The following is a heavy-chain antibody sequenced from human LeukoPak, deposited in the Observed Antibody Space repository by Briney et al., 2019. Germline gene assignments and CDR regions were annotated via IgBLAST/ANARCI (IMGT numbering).Heavy chain of an antibody. D-gene: IGHD3-22*01. CDR2: IIPILGIA. CDR1: GGTFSSYA. J-gene: IGHJ3*02. Sequence: ASVKVSCTASGGTFSSYAISWVRQAPGQGLESMGRIIPILGIANYAQKFQGRVTITADKSTSTAYMELSSLRSEDTAVYYCAREVSGYYYDSSGYYFEAFDIWGQGTMVTVSS. V-gene: IGHV1-69*04. CDR3: AREVSGYYYDSSGYYFEAFDI.